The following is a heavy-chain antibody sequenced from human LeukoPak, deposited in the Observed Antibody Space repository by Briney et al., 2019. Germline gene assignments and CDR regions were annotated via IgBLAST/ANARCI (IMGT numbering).Heavy chain of an antibody. CDR3: ARGRRITMIN. Sequence: SQTLSLTCTVSGGSITSGDGCWSWIRQPPGKGLEWIGYICNTGSPYYTPSLKSRLTISVDTSKNQFSLKLSSVTAADTAVYYCARGRRITMINWGQGTVVTVSS. CDR2: ICNTGSP. J-gene: IGHJ4*02. V-gene: IGHV4-30-4*08. D-gene: IGHD3-22*01. CDR1: GGSITSGDGC.